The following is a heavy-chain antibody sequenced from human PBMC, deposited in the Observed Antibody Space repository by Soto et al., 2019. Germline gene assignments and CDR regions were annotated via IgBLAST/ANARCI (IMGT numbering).Heavy chain of an antibody. CDR2: ISNYNGIT. D-gene: IGHD3-10*01. CDR1: GYIFTSYG. V-gene: IGHV1-18*01. Sequence: QVPLVQSGAGVKKPGASVKVSCKASGYIFTSYGISWVRQAPGEGLEWVGWISNYNGITNYAQKVQGRVTMTTDSSTGTADMELRSLRSYDTAVYYCAESMGGSGTYVSWGQGTLVTFSS. CDR3: AESMGGSGTYVS. J-gene: IGHJ4*02.